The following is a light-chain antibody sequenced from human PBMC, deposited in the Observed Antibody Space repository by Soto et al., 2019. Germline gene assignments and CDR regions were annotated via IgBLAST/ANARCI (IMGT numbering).Light chain of an antibody. V-gene: IGKV1-9*01. CDR1: QGISSY. Sequence: DIQLTQSPSFLSASLGDRVTITCRASQGISSYLAWFQQKPGRAPNLLIYGASTLQSGVPSRFSGSGSGTDFTLTISSLEPEDFSVYYCQQRYNWPVAFGQGTRVEIK. J-gene: IGKJ5*01. CDR2: GAS. CDR3: QQRYNWPVA.